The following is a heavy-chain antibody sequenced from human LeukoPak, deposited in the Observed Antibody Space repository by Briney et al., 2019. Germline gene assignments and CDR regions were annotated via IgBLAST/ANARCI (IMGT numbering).Heavy chain of an antibody. CDR1: GDSISSYY. D-gene: IGHD2-2*02. Sequence: SETLFLTCSVSGDSISSYYWSWVRQPAGKGLEWIGRLYTSGSTNYNPSLKSRVTMSVDTSRNQLSLKLSSVTAADTAVYYCARDLSTVVPGGTPDYCYYMDVWGKGTTVTV. CDR3: ARDLSTVVPGGTPDYCYYMDV. V-gene: IGHV4-4*07. CDR2: LYTSGST. J-gene: IGHJ6*03.